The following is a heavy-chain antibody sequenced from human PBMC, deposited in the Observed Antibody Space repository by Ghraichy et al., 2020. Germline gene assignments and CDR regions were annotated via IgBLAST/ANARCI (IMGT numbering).Heavy chain of an antibody. J-gene: IGHJ6*02. Sequence: ASVKVPCKASGYTFTSYYMHWVRQAPGQGLEWMGIINPSGGSTSYAQKFQGRVTMTRDTSTSTVYMELSSLRSEDTAVYYCARDWNYGGDYYYGMDVWGQGTTVTVSS. V-gene: IGHV1-46*01. CDR1: GYTFTSYY. D-gene: IGHD1-7*01. CDR2: INPSGGST. CDR3: ARDWNYGGDYYYGMDV.